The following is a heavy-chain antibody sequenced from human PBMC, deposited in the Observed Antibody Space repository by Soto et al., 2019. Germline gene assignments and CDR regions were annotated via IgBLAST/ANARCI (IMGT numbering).Heavy chain of an antibody. CDR2: IDTSGTKI. D-gene: IGHD3-3*01. CDR1: GYTFSDYY. Sequence: QVQLVESGGDLVKPGGSLRLSCAASGYTFSDYYMSWIRQAPGKGLEWISYIDTSGTKIYYADSVKGRFTITRDNAKNSLYLEMNSLRDEDTAVYYRASHYDMWSGYLSPVVYWGQGTLVTVSS. CDR3: ASHYDMWSGYLSPVVY. J-gene: IGHJ4*02. V-gene: IGHV3-11*01.